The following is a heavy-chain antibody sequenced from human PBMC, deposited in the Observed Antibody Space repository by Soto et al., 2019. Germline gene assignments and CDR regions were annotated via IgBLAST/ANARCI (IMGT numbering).Heavy chain of an antibody. V-gene: IGHV4-31*03. Sequence: SETLSLTCTVSGGSVSSGAYYWTWIRQRPGKGLEWIGYIYYSGSTYYSPSLKSRLSISLDTSKNQFSLRLSSVTAADTAMYYCARASRRAVYRFDSCRQGTMITVSS. CDR1: GGSVSSGAYY. J-gene: IGHJ3*02. CDR2: IYYSGST. CDR3: ARASRRAVYRFDS. D-gene: IGHD1-20*01.